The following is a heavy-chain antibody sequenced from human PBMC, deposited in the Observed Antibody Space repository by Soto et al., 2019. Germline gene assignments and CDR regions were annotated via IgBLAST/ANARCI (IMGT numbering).Heavy chain of an antibody. CDR2: IDVNT. V-gene: IGHV1-18*04. CDR1: GYTFTSYG. Sequence: QFQLVQSGAEVKQPGASVKVSCKGSGYTFTSYGITWVRQAPGQGLEWMGWIDVNTNYAQKFQGRVTMTTDTSTSTACLELRSLSSDGTAEYYAARESMSYDYSNLRYWGQGNQVTASS. CDR3: ARESMSYDYSNLRY. J-gene: IGHJ4*02. D-gene: IGHD4-4*01.